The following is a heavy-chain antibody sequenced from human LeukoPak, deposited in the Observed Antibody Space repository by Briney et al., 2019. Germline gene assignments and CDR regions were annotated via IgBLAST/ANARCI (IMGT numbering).Heavy chain of an antibody. J-gene: IGHJ4*02. D-gene: IGHD3-9*01. CDR3: ARAPTTLTGYTDY. CDR1: GGTFSSYA. Sequence: SVKVSCKASGGTFSSYAISWVRQAPGQGLEWMGGIIPIFGTANYAQKFQGRVTITADKSTTTAYMELSSLRSEDTAVYYCARAPTTLTGYTDYWGQGTLVTVSS. CDR2: IIPIFGTA. V-gene: IGHV1-69*06.